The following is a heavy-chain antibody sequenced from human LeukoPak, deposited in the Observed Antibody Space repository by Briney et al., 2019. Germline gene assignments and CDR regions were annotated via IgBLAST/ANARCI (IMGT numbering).Heavy chain of an antibody. CDR1: GFTFSSYS. J-gene: IGHJ4*02. D-gene: IGHD6-13*01. CDR3: ARDLRIRDSSSWYRDY. V-gene: IGHV3-48*02. Sequence: GSLRLSCAASGFTFSSYSMNWVRQAPGKGLEWVSYISSGSSTIYHADSVKGRFTISRDNAKNSLYLQMNSLRDEDTAVYYCARDLRIRDSSSWYRDYWGQGTLVTVSS. CDR2: ISSGSSTI.